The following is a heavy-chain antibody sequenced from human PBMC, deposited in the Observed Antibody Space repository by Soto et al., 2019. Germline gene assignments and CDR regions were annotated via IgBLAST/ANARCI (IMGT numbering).Heavy chain of an antibody. CDR1: GDSISSYY. CDR3: ARRAGAVPGRIDF. Sequence: HVQLQESGPGLVKPSETLSLICTVSGDSISSYYWSWIRQPPGKGLEWIGFIYYTGSTNYNPSLKSRVTISVDTSKNQLSLKLSSVTAADTDVYYCARRAGAVPGRIDFWGQGTLVTVSS. D-gene: IGHD6-19*01. J-gene: IGHJ4*02. V-gene: IGHV4-59*08. CDR2: IYYTGST.